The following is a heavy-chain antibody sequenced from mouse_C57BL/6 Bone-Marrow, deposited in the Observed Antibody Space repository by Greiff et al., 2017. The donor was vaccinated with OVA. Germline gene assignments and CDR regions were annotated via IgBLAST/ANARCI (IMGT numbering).Heavy chain of an antibody. CDR3: TTGHYYGSTSLAY. D-gene: IGHD1-1*01. Sequence: EVQLQQSGAELVRPGASVKLSCTASGFNIKDDYMHWVKQRPEQGLEWIGWIDPENGDTEYASKFQGKATITADTSSNTAYLQLSSLTSEDTAVYYCTTGHYYGSTSLAYWGQGTSVTVSS. CDR2: IDPENGDT. V-gene: IGHV14-4*01. CDR1: GFNIKDDY. J-gene: IGHJ4*01.